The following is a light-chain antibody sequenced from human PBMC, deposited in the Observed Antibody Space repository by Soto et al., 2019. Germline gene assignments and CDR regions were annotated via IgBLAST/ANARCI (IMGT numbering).Light chain of an antibody. Sequence: QSALTQPASVSGSPGQSITISCTGTSSDVGGYNYVSWYQQHIGKAPKLMIYDVSHRPSGISNRFSGSKSGNTASLTISGLQAEDEADYYCISYTISSTRVFGGGTQLTVL. V-gene: IGLV2-14*01. J-gene: IGLJ3*02. CDR3: ISYTISSTRV. CDR1: SSDVGGYNY. CDR2: DVS.